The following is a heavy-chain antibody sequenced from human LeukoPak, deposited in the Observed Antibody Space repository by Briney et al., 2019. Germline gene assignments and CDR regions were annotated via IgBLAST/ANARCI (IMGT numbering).Heavy chain of an antibody. CDR3: ARDRGSSGNNYYFDY. V-gene: IGHV4-59*01. J-gene: IGHJ4*02. CDR2: IYNGGST. Sequence: SETLSLTCTVSGGSISSYYWSWIRQPPGKGLEWIGYIYNGGSTSYNPSLKSRVTISADTSKNQFSLKLSSVTAADTAAYYCARDRGSSGNNYYFDYWGQGTLVTVSS. D-gene: IGHD6-19*01. CDR1: GGSISSYY.